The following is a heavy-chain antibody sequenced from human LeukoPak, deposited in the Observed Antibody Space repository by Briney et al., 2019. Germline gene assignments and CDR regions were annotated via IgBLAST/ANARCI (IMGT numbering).Heavy chain of an antibody. CDR1: GYIFTGYY. CDR2: INPNSGGT. CDR3: ARDLMDVRGVITPENYFDY. J-gene: IGHJ4*02. Sequence: ASVKVSCKASGYIFTGYYMHWVRQAPGQGLEWMGWINPNSGGTNYAQKFQGGVTMTRDTSISTAYMELSRLRSDDTAVYYCARDLMDVRGVITPENYFDYWGQGTLVTVSS. V-gene: IGHV1-2*02. D-gene: IGHD3-10*02.